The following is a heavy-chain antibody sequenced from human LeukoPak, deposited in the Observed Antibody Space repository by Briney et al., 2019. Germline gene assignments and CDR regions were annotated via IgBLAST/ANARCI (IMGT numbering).Heavy chain of an antibody. V-gene: IGHV3-23*01. J-gene: IGHJ4*02. CDR2: ISSSGYNT. CDR3: AKDTGTSRNYIALVAATHF. Sequence: TGGSLRLSCAASGFIFSSYAMSWVRQAPGKGLEWVSGISSSGYNTYHADSVKGRFTISRDNSKNTLYLLMNSLRAEDTAGYYCAKDTGTSRNYIALVAATHFWGQGTLLTVSS. D-gene: IGHD2-15*01. CDR1: GFIFSSYA.